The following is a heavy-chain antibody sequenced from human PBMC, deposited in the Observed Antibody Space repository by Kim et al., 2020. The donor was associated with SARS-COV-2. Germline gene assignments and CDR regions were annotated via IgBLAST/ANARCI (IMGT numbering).Heavy chain of an antibody. CDR2: SYT. CDR3: ASLSGAEDY. V-gene: IGHV3-11*03. D-gene: IGHD2-15*01. J-gene: IGHJ4*02. Sequence: SYTNYAASVKGRFTIARDNAKNSLYLQMNSLRAEDTAVYYWASLSGAEDYWGQGTLVTVSS.